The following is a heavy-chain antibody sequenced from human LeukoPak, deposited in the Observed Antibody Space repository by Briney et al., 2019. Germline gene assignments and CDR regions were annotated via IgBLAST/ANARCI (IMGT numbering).Heavy chain of an antibody. D-gene: IGHD2-21*01. V-gene: IGHV3-66*01. J-gene: IGHJ4*02. CDR1: GFTVSNNY. CDR3: ARNIPVTRWGY. CDR2: IYSGGST. Sequence: HPGGSLRLSYAASGFTVSNNYMTWVRQAPGKGLEWVSLIYSGGSTYYADSVKGRFTISRDNSKNTVYLQMNSLRAEDTAVYYCARNIPVTRWGYWGQGTLVTVSS.